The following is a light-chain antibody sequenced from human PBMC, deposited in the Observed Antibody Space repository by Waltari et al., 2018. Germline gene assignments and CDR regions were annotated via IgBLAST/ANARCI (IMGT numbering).Light chain of an antibody. J-gene: IGLJ2*01. CDR3: QSYDSTLSAL. V-gene: IGLV1-40*01. Sequence: QSVLTQPPSVSGAPGQRVTISCTGGTSNIGAGFAVHWYQQLPGTPPKPPIYATKKRPSGVPHRFAGSKSGTTASLSISGLQAEDEADYYCQSYDSTLSALFGGGTKLTVL. CDR1: TSNIGAGFA. CDR2: ATK.